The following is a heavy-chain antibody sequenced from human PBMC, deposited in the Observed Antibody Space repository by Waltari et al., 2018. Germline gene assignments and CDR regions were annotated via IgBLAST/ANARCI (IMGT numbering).Heavy chain of an antibody. J-gene: IGHJ4*02. CDR3: ARGPGPYYDFWSGYQHYFDY. Sequence: EVQLVESGGGLVKPGGSLRLSCAASGFTFSSYSMNWVRQAPGKGLEWVSSISSSSSYIYYADSVKGRFTISRDNAKNSLYLQMNSLRAEDTAVYYCARGPGPYYDFWSGYQHYFDYWGQGTLVTVSS. CDR1: GFTFSSYS. CDR2: ISSSSSYI. V-gene: IGHV3-21*01. D-gene: IGHD3-3*01.